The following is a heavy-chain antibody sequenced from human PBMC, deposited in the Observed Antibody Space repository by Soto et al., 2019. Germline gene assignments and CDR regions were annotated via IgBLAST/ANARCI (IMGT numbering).Heavy chain of an antibody. CDR2: IYHSGFT. V-gene: IGHV4-38-2*02. D-gene: IGHD6-25*01. CDR1: GYSISSGYY. CDR3: ARDLTAAGLGGMDV. Sequence: SETLSLTCAVSGYSISSGYYWDWIRQPPGKGLEWIGTIYHSGFTYYNPSLKSRVTMSVDTSKNQFSLKLTSVTAADTAMYYCARDLTAAGLGGMDVWGQGTTVTDSS. J-gene: IGHJ6*02.